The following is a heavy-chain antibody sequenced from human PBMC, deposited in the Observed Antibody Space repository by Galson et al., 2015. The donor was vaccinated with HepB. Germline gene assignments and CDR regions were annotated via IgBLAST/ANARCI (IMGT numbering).Heavy chain of an antibody. D-gene: IGHD3-10*01. CDR1: GYSFSSYW. V-gene: IGHV5-51*03. CDR3: ARSMFRGLIDRFDP. J-gene: IGHJ5*02. CDR2: IYPGDSDS. Sequence: QSGAEVKKPGESLKISCKGSGYSFSSYWIGWVRQMPGKGLEWMGIIYPGDSDSRYSPSFQGQVTMSADKSTNTAYLQWSSLKASDTAMYYCARSMFRGLIDRFDPWGQGTLVTVSS.